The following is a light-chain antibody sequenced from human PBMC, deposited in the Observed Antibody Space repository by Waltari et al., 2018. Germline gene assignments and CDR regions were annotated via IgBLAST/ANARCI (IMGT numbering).Light chain of an antibody. CDR1: RSDVGGDDS. CDR2: DVN. V-gene: IGLV2-14*03. Sequence: QSALTQPASVSGSPGQSITISCTGSRSDVGGDDSGSWDEDHPGQAPKVILYDVNKRPSGVSDRFSGSKSGNTASLTISGLQAEDEATFYCSSQSTKNGVIFGGGTKVTVL. J-gene: IGLJ2*01. CDR3: SSQSTKNGVI.